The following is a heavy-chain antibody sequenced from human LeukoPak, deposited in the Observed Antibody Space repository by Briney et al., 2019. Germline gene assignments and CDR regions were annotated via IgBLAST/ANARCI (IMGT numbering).Heavy chain of an antibody. CDR3: AKDRGDSSSWYYYGMDV. Sequence: PGGSLRLSCAASGFTFSSYGMHWVRQAPGKGLEWVAVISYDGSNKYYADSVKGRFTISRDNSRNTLCLQMNSLRAEDTAVYYCAKDRGDSSSWYYYGMDVWGQGTTVTVSS. V-gene: IGHV3-30*18. D-gene: IGHD6-13*01. J-gene: IGHJ6*02. CDR2: ISYDGSNK. CDR1: GFTFSSYG.